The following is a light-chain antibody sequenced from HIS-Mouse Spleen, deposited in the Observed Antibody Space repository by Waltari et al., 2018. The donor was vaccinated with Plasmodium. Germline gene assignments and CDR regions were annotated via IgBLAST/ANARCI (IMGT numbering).Light chain of an antibody. J-gene: IGKJ2*01. Sequence: AIRMTQSPSSFSASTGDRVTITCRASQGISSYLAWYQQKPGKAPKLLIYAASTLQSGVPSSFSGSGSGTGFTLTISCLQSEDFATYYCQQYYSYPYTFGQGTKLEIK. CDR1: QGISSY. CDR3: QQYYSYPYT. V-gene: IGKV1-8*01. CDR2: AAS.